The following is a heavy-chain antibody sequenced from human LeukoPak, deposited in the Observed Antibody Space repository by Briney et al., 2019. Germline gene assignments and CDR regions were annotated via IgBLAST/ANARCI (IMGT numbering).Heavy chain of an antibody. CDR2: INHRGST. CDR1: GFTFSDYY. V-gene: IGHV4-34*01. J-gene: IGHJ4*02. D-gene: IGHD6-13*01. Sequence: GSLRLSCAASGFTFSDYYMSWIRQSPGKGLEWIGEINHRGSTSYNPSLKSRVTISIDTSKNQFSLNLSSVTAADTAVYYCARGHIATAGTVFDYWGQGTLVTVSS. CDR3: ARGHIATAGTVFDY.